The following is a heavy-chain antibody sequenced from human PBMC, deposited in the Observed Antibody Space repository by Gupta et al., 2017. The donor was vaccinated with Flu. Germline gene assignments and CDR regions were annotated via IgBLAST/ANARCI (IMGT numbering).Heavy chain of an antibody. Sequence: QVQLVQSAGAVVQPVMSLRLPCAASGFTFRDYGMHWVRQAPGKGLEWMAVMSDDGSNQWYADSVRGRFTISRDNSKNTLFRQMISLRADDTAVYYGAKGGRHNWNYDGDYWGQGTRVAVSS. CDR1: GFTFRDYG. J-gene: IGHJ4*02. CDR2: MSDDGSNQ. CDR3: AKGGRHNWNYDGDY. D-gene: IGHD1-7*01. V-gene: IGHV3-30*18.